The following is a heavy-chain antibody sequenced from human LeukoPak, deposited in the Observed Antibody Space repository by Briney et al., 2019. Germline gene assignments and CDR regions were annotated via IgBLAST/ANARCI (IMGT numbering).Heavy chain of an antibody. CDR3: ASARYSGSWHMFDP. Sequence: GASVKVSCKASGGTFSSYAISWVRQAPGQGLEWMGRIIPILGMANYAQKFQGRVTITADKSTSTAYMELSSLRSEDTAVYYCASARYSGSWHMFDPWGQGTLVTVSS. V-gene: IGHV1-69*04. D-gene: IGHD6-13*01. CDR1: GGTFSSYA. J-gene: IGHJ5*02. CDR2: IIPILGMA.